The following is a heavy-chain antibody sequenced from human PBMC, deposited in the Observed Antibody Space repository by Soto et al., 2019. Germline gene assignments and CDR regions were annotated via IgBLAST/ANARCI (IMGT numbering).Heavy chain of an antibody. CDR2: VYVTGTT. CDR1: GASISDYY. Sequence: KPSETLSLPCTVSGASISDYYWSWIRQPAGQALEWIGRVYVTGTTYFNPSLKSRVTMSVDTSNNQVSLKLSSVTAADSAIYYCARDGEYTSGWYSFDSWGPGTLVTVSS. CDR3: ARDGEYTSGWYSFDS. D-gene: IGHD6-19*01. J-gene: IGHJ5*01. V-gene: IGHV4-4*07.